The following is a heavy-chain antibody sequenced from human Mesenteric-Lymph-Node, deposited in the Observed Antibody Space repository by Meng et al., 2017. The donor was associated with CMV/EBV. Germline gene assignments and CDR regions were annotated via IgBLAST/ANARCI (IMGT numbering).Heavy chain of an antibody. Sequence: GGSLRLSCAASGFTFSSYWMYWVRQAPGKGLVWVSRMNSDGSSTSYADSVKGRFTISRDNAKNTLYLQMNSLRAEDTGVYYCVRGRSGGLDYWGQGTLVTSPQ. CDR2: MNSDGSST. V-gene: IGHV3-74*01. CDR1: GFTFSSYW. J-gene: IGHJ4*02. D-gene: IGHD2-15*01. CDR3: VRGRSGGLDY.